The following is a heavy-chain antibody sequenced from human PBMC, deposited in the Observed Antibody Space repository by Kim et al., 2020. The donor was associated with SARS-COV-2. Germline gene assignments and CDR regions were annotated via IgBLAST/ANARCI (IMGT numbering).Heavy chain of an antibody. J-gene: IGHJ4*02. CDR3: ARANIAVAGTPMGLDY. D-gene: IGHD6-19*01. V-gene: IGHV3-11*06. Sequence: SVKGRLTISRDNAKNSLYLQMNSLRAEDTAVYYCARANIAVAGTPMGLDYWGQGTLVTVSS.